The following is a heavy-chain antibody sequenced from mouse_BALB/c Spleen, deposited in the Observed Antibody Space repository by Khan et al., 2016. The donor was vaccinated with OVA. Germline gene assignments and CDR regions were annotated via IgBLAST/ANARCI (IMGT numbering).Heavy chain of an antibody. V-gene: IGHV2-6-1*01. J-gene: IGHJ4*01. CDR2: IWSDGTT. CDR3: ARQPYYHYCVMDY. Sequence: QVQLKESGPGLVAPSQSLSITCTISGFSLTNYGVHWVRQPPGKGLEWLVVIWSDGTTTYDSALKSRLTISKDNSKSQAFLKMDSLQTDDTAMYYSARQPYYHYCVMDYWGQGTTVTVSS. CDR1: GFSLTNYG. D-gene: IGHD2-10*01.